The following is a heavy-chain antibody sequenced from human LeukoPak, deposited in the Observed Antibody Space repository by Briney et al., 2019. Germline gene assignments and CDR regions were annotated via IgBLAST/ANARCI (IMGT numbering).Heavy chain of an antibody. Sequence: SETLSLICTVSDGSISSYFWSWIRQPPGKGLEWIGYIYYSGSTNYNPSLKSRVTISVDTSKNQFFLKLSSVTAADTAVYYCARHIAVAGDVDYWGQGTLVTVSS. CDR1: DGSISSYF. CDR2: IYYSGST. J-gene: IGHJ4*02. D-gene: IGHD6-19*01. CDR3: ARHIAVAGDVDY. V-gene: IGHV4-59*08.